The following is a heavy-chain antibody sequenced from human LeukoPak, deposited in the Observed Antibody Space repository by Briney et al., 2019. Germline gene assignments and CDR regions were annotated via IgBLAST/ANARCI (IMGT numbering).Heavy chain of an antibody. CDR1: GYSFTSYW. V-gene: IGHV5-51*01. CDR3: ARRRITTVRHDAFDI. J-gene: IGHJ3*02. CDR2: IYPGDSDT. Sequence: GESLKISCKGSGYSFTSYWIGWVRQMPGKGLEWVGIIYPGDSDTRYSPSFQGQVTISADKSISTAYLQWSSLKASDTAMYYCARRRITTVRHDAFDIWGQGTMVTVSS. D-gene: IGHD3-10*01.